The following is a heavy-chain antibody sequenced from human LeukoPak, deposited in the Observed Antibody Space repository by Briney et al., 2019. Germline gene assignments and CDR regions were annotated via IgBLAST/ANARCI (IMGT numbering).Heavy chain of an antibody. CDR2: IDYSGST. D-gene: IGHD3-10*01. J-gene: IGHJ4*02. CDR3: ARQPDYYDSGSYFDY. Sequence: PSETLSLTSAMSVGSISSSSDYGGWIRQPPAKGVEWIGRIDYSGSTYYNPSLQSRVTISVDTSKNQFSLKLRSVTAADTAVHYCARQPDYYDSGSYFDYWGQGTLVTASS. V-gene: IGHV4-39*01. CDR1: VGSISSSSDY.